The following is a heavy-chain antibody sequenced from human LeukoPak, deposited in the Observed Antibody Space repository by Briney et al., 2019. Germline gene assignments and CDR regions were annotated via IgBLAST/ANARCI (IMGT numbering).Heavy chain of an antibody. CDR3: ARVYSEYYAPYYFDY. J-gene: IGHJ4*02. V-gene: IGHV4-59*01. CDR1: GGSIRNYY. Sequence: ASETLSLTCTVSGGSIRNYYWSWIRQPPGKGLEWIGYIYYSGSTNYNPSLKSRVTISVDTSKNQFSLKLSSVTAADTAVYYCARVYSEYYAPYYFDYWGQGTLVTVSS. CDR2: IYYSGST. D-gene: IGHD2-2*01.